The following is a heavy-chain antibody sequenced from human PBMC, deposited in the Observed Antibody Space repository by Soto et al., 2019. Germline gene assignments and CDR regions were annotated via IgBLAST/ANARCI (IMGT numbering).Heavy chain of an antibody. CDR3: ARGGAARPHYYYCGIDF. Sequence: QVQLVQSGAEVKKPGSSVKVSCKASGGTFSSYSISWVRQAPGQGLEWMGGIIPIFGTANYAQKFQGRVTITADESTSTAYMELSRLRSEYTAVYYGARGGAARPHYYYCGIDFWGQGTTVTVSS. CDR1: GGTFSSYS. CDR2: IIPIFGTA. D-gene: IGHD6-6*01. V-gene: IGHV1-69*01. J-gene: IGHJ6*01.